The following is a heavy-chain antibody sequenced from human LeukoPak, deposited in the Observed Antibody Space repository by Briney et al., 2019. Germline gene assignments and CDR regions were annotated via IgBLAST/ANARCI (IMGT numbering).Heavy chain of an antibody. CDR1: EYRFTSYW. CDR2: IDPSDSYT. Sequence: GESLKISCKGSEYRFTSYWISWVRQMPGKGLEWMGRIDPSDSYTIYSPSFQGHVTISADKSISTACLQWSSLKASDTAMYYCARRGYYYYGMDVWGQGTAVTVSS. J-gene: IGHJ6*02. V-gene: IGHV5-10-1*01. CDR3: ARRGYYYYGMDV.